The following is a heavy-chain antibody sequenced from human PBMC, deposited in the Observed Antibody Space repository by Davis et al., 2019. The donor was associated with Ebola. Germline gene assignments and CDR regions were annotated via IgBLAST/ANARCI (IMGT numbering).Heavy chain of an antibody. CDR2: IYYSGST. Sequence: PSETLSLTCTVSGGSISSSSYYWGWIRQPPGNGLERIGSIYYSGSTYYNPSLKSRVTISVDTSKNQFSLKLSSVTAADTAVYYCARVDFWSGYYYYYYGMDVWGQGTTVTVSS. J-gene: IGHJ6*02. D-gene: IGHD3-3*01. CDR1: GGSISSSSYY. CDR3: ARVDFWSGYYYYYYGMDV. V-gene: IGHV4-39*01.